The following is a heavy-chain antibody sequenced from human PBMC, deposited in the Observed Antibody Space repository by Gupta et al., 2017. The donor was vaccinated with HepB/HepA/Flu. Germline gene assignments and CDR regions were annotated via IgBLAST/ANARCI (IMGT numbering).Heavy chain of an antibody. CDR3: ASSYSSNRLYYYYYMDV. D-gene: IGHD6-13*01. J-gene: IGHJ6*03. V-gene: IGHV6-1*01. CDR2: TYYRSKWYN. Sequence: QVQLQQSGPGLVKPSQTLPLTCAISGDSVASHSAAWNWIRQSPSRGLEWLGRTYYRSKWYNDYAVSVKSRITINPDTSKNQFSLQLNSVTPEDTAVYYCASSYSSNRLYYYYYMDVWGKGTTVTVSS. CDR1: GDSVASHSAA.